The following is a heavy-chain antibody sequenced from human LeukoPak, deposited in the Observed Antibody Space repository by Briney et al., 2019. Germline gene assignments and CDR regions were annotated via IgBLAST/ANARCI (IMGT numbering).Heavy chain of an antibody. D-gene: IGHD3-3*01. CDR1: GYTFTSYG. CDR3: ARALYYDFWSGYYGAYYYYMDV. Sequence: ASVKVSCKASGYTFTSYGISWVRQAPGQGLEWMGWISAYNGNTNYAQKLQGRVTMTTDTSTGTAYMELRSLRSDDTAVYYCARALYYDFWSGYYGAYYYYMDVWGKGTTVTVSS. V-gene: IGHV1-18*01. CDR2: ISAYNGNT. J-gene: IGHJ6*03.